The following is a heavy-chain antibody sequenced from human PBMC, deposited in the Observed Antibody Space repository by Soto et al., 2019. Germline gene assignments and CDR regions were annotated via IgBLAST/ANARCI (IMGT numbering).Heavy chain of an antibody. D-gene: IGHD3-16*01. CDR1: GHTVSTNTAA. CDR3: ARDWGDAPDPTYYYGMDV. V-gene: IGHV6-1*01. CDR2: IYYKSRGYN. Sequence: PSQTLSLTCATSGHTVSTNTAAWNSTRQSPSRGLECLGRIYYKSRGYNDYSESLKSRIVIMPDASRNQFSRQLYSVLPEDTAVYYCARDWGDAPDPTYYYGMDVWGQGTKVTASS. J-gene: IGHJ6*02.